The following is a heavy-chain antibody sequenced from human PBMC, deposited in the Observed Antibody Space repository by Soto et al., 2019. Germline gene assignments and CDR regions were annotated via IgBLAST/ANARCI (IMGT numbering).Heavy chain of an antibody. V-gene: IGHV3-23*01. D-gene: IGHD2-15*01. Sequence: GGSLRLSCAASGFTFSSYAMSWVRQAPGKGLEWVSAISGSGGSTYYADSVKGRFTISRDNSKNTLYLQMNSLRAEDTAVYYCAKLAGYCSGGSCYSVDGIYYFDYWGQGTLVTVSS. J-gene: IGHJ4*02. CDR3: AKLAGYCSGGSCYSVDGIYYFDY. CDR1: GFTFSSYA. CDR2: ISGSGGST.